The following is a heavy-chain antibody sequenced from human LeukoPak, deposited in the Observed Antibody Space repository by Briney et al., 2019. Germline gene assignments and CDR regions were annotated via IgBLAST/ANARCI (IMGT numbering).Heavy chain of an antibody. CDR1: GYTFTSYD. CDR2: MNPNSGIT. Sequence: ASVKVSCKASGYTFTSYDINWGRQAPGQRLERRGWMNPNSGITGYTQKFKGRVTITRNTSLSTAYMKLSSLRSEDTAVYYCARGPSDFWSGYYLYYYYYYMDVGGKETTVTVSS. J-gene: IGHJ6*03. D-gene: IGHD3-3*01. V-gene: IGHV1-8*03. CDR3: ARGPSDFWSGYYLYYYYYYMDV.